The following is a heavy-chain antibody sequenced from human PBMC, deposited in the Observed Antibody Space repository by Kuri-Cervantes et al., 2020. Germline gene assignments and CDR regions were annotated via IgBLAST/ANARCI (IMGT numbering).Heavy chain of an antibody. Sequence: GESLKISCAASGFIFSDYYMSWIRQAPGKGLEWVSYISSSGDTIYDADSVKGRFTLSRDNVKNSLYLQMNSLRAKDTAVYYCARASYYDSSGYYFYFDYWGQGTLVTVSS. D-gene: IGHD3-22*01. CDR2: ISSSGDTI. CDR1: GFIFSDYY. J-gene: IGHJ4*02. CDR3: ARASYYDSSGYYFYFDY. V-gene: IGHV3-11*04.